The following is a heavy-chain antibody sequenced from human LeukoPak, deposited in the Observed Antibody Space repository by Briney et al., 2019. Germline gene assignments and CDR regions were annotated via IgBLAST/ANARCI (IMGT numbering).Heavy chain of an antibody. CDR2: IYYSGST. V-gene: IGHV4-31*03. J-gene: IGHJ4*02. Sequence: SETLSLTCTVSGGSISSGGYHWSWIRQHPGEGLEWIGYIYYSGSTYYNPSLKSRVTISVDTSKNQFSLKLSSVTAADTAVYYCARAIPALDYWGQGTLVTVSS. D-gene: IGHD6-6*01. CDR1: GGSISSGGYH. CDR3: ARAIPALDY.